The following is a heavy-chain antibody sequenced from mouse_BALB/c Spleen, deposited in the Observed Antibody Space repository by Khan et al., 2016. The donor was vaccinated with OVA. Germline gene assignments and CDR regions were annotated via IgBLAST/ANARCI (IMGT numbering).Heavy chain of an antibody. CDR2: IDPFSGGT. V-gene: IGHV1S135*01. J-gene: IGHJ3*01. Sequence: VQLQQSGPELMKPGASVKISCKASGYSFTSYYIHWVMQSHGKSLEWIGYIDPFSGGTTYNQKLKGKATLTVDNSSSTAYIHLSNLTSEDSAVYYCTRHGDVSWFTYWGQGTLVTVSA. D-gene: IGHD2-13*01. CDR3: TRHGDVSWFTY. CDR1: GYSFTSYY.